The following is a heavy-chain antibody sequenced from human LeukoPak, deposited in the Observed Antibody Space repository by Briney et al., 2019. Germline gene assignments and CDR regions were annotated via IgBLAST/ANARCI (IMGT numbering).Heavy chain of an antibody. J-gene: IGHJ3*02. CDR2: ISGSGGST. Sequence: GGSLRLSCAASGFTFSSYAMSWVRQAPGKGLEWVSAISGSGGSTYYADSVKGRFTISRDNSKNTLYLQMNSLRAEDTAVYYRAKHCSSTSCYGAFDIWGQGTMVTVSS. CDR3: AKHCSSTSCYGAFDI. CDR1: GFTFSSYA. D-gene: IGHD2-2*01. V-gene: IGHV3-23*01.